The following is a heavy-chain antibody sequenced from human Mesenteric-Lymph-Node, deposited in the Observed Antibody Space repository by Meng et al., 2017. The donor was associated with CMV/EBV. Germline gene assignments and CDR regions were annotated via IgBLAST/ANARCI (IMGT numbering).Heavy chain of an antibody. CDR2: ISYDGSNK. CDR3: TKARPRVRGDPVIDY. CDR1: GFTFSSYS. Sequence: GESLKISCAASGFTFSSYSMNWVRQAPGKGLEWVAVISYDGSNKYYADSVKGRFAISRDNAKNSLYLQMNRLRNEDTALYYCTKARPRVRGDPVIDYWGQGTLVTVSS. J-gene: IGHJ4*02. D-gene: IGHD2-21*01. V-gene: IGHV3-30*18.